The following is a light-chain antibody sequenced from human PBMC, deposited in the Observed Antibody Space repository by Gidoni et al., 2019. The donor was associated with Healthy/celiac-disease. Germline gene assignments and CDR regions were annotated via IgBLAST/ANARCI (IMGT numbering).Light chain of an antibody. Sequence: DIVMTQSPDSLAVSMGERATINCKSSQSVLYSSNNKNYLAWYQQNPGQPPKLLIYCASTRASGVPDRFSGSGSWTDFTLTIISLQAEDVAVYYCQQYYSTPCSFGQGTKLEIK. CDR3: QQYYSTPCS. CDR2: CAS. J-gene: IGKJ2*04. CDR1: QSVLYSSNNKNY. V-gene: IGKV4-1*01.